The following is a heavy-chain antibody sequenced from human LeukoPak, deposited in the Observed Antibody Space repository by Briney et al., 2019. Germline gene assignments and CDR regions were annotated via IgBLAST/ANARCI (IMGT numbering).Heavy chain of an antibody. CDR3: VRVGVLTTVFDY. CDR1: GYDFTAYT. D-gene: IGHD4/OR15-4a*01. J-gene: IGHJ4*02. Sequence: VASVKVSCEASGYDFTAYTLNWVRQAPGQRLEWMGWINTRTANPTYAQGFVGRFVFSVDTSVNTAYLQISSLKAEDTAVYYCVRVGVLTTVFDYWGQGTLVAVSS. V-gene: IGHV7-4-1*02. CDR2: INTRTANP.